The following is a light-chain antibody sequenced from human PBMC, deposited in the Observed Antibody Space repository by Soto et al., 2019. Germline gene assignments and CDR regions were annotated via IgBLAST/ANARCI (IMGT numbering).Light chain of an antibody. CDR2: AAS. CDR1: QSVSVNC. CDR3: QQYGGSPFT. V-gene: IGKV3-20*01. Sequence: EIVLTQSPGTLSLSPGERATLSCRASQSVSVNCLAWYQQKGGQAPRLLIYAASTRATGVPDRFSGSGSGTDFALTISRLETEDFAVYYCQQYGGSPFTFGPGTKVDIK. J-gene: IGKJ3*01.